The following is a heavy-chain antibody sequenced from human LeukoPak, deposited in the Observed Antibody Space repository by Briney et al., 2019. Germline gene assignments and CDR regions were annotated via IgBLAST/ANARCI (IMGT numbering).Heavy chain of an antibody. CDR2: IYYSGST. J-gene: IGHJ4*02. D-gene: IGHD3-10*01. CDR3: ARSPSTMVRGGFDY. CDR1: GGSISSYY. V-gene: IGHV4-59*08. Sequence: PSETLSLTCTVSGGSISSYYWSWIRQPPGKGLEWIGNIYYSGSTNYNPSLKSRVTISLDASKNQFSLMLSSVPAADTAVYYCARSPSTMVRGGFDYWGQGPLVTVSS.